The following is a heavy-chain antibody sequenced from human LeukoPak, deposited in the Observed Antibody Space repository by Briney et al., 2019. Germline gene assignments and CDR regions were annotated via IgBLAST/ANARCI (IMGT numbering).Heavy chain of an antibody. CDR3: ARWDGYSSSPDY. J-gene: IGHJ4*02. Sequence: VSVKVSCKASGYSLTGYYMHWLRQAPGQGLEWMGWINPNSGDTGYAQKFQGRVTMTRDMSISTIYMELTRLRSDDTALYYCARWDGYSSSPDYWGQGTLVTVSS. D-gene: IGHD6-13*01. CDR1: GYSLTGYY. V-gene: IGHV1-2*02. CDR2: INPNSGDT.